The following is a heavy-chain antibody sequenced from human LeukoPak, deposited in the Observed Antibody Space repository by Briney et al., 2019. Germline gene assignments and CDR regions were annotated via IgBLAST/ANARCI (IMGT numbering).Heavy chain of an antibody. CDR1: GFTFSSYG. Sequence: GGTLRLSCAASGFTFSSYGMSWVRQAPGKGLEWVGRIKSKTDGGTTDYAAPVKGRFTISRDDSKNTLYLQMNSLKTEDTAVYYCTTLGDSTDYFDYWGQGTLVTVSS. V-gene: IGHV3-15*01. CDR2: IKSKTDGGTT. J-gene: IGHJ4*02. CDR3: TTLGDSTDYFDY. D-gene: IGHD2-21*02.